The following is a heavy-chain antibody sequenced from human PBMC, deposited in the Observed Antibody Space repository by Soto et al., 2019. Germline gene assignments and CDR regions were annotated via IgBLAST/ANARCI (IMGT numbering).Heavy chain of an antibody. J-gene: IGHJ4*01. CDR2: IYHSGST. D-gene: IGHD4-17*01. CDR1: GGSISSSNY. V-gene: IGHV4-4*02. Sequence: SETLSLTCAVSGGSISSSNYGCWVRQPPGMGVEGIGDIYHSGSTKYNPSLKSRVTISVDKSKNQFSMKLSSVTAEDTAVYYCASRITETRRRCCFDYWGHGTLVTVSS. CDR3: ASRITETRRRCCFDY.